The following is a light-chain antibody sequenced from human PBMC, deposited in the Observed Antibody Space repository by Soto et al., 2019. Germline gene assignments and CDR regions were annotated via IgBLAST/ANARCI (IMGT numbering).Light chain of an antibody. CDR3: QQYNNWPFT. J-gene: IGKJ3*01. CDR1: QSVSSK. CDR2: GAS. Sequence: EIVMTQSPATLSVSPGERATLSCRASQSVSSKLAWYQQKPGQAPRLLIYGASTRATGIPARFNGSGSGTEFTLTISSLQSEDFAVYYCQQYNNWPFTFGPGTKVDIK. V-gene: IGKV3-15*01.